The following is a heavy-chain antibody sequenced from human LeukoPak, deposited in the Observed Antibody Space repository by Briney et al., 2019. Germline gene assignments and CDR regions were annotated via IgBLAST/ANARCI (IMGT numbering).Heavy chain of an antibody. J-gene: IGHJ4*02. Sequence: ASVKVSCKASGYTFTTYYMHWVRQAPGQGLEWMGWINPNSGGTNYAQKFQGRVTMTRDTSISTAYMELSRLRSDDTAVYYCARPPPGDFWSGYYGYWGQGTLVTVSS. CDR3: ARPPPGDFWSGYYGY. V-gene: IGHV1-2*02. CDR2: INPNSGGT. D-gene: IGHD3-3*01. CDR1: GYTFTTYY.